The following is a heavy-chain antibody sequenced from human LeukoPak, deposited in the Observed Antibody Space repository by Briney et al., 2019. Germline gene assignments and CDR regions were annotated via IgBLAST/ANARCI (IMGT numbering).Heavy chain of an antibody. CDR1: GGSISSSSYY. CDR2: INHSGST. V-gene: IGHV4-39*07. J-gene: IGHJ4*02. Sequence: KPSETLSLTCTVSGGSISSSSYYWGWIRQPPGKGLEWIGEINHSGSTNYNPSLKSRVTISVDTSKNQFSLKLSSVTAADTAVYYCARLRVIWFGELLKRWGLDYWGQGTLVTVSS. CDR3: ARLRVIWFGELLKRWGLDY. D-gene: IGHD3-10*01.